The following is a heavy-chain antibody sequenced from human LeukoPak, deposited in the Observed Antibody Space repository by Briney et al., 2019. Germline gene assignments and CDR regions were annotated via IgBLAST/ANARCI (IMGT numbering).Heavy chain of an antibody. Sequence: GGSLRLSCVASGFTFTKYGIHWVRQAPGKGLEWVAFLSYDESGKFYADSVKGRFTISRDNSKNTLYLQMNSLRAEDTAVYYCAKDGREYDYVWGGYRYWRGAFDIWGQGTMVTVSS. CDR3: AKDGREYDYVWGGYRYWRGAFDI. CDR2: LSYDESGK. CDR1: GFTFTKYG. V-gene: IGHV3-30*18. D-gene: IGHD3-16*02. J-gene: IGHJ3*02.